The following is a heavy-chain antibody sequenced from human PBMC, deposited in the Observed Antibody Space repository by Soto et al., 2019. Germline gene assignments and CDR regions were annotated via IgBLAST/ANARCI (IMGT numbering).Heavy chain of an antibody. D-gene: IGHD6-25*01. CDR2: INRDGSAT. J-gene: IGHJ4*02. Sequence: PGGSLRLSCAASGFTFGAYWIHWVRRTPGKGLVWVSRINRDGSATNYADSVKGRFTVSRDNAKKTVFLQMNSLRAEDTAVYYCGRDLHIAAADYWGRGALVTVSS. CDR1: GFTFGAYW. V-gene: IGHV3-74*01. CDR3: GRDLHIAAADY.